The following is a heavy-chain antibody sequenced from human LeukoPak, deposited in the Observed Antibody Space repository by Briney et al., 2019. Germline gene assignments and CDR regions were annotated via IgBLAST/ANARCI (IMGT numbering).Heavy chain of an antibody. D-gene: IGHD6-6*01. J-gene: IGHJ6*03. CDR2: IRSKANSYAT. CDR1: GFTFSGSA. V-gene: IGHV3-73*01. Sequence: GGSLRLSCAASGFTFSGSAMHWVRQASGKGLEWVGRIRSKANSYATAYAASVKGRFTISRDDSKNTAYLQMNSLKTEDTAVYYCTRASATYSSYLRGYYVDVWGKGTTVTVSS. CDR3: TRASATYSSYLRGYYVDV.